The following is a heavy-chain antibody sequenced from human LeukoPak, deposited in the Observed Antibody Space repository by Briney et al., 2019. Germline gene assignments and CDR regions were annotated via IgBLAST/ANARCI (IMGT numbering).Heavy chain of an antibody. CDR2: IYHSGST. Sequence: SQTLSLTCAVSGGSISSGGYSWCWIRQPPGKGLEWIGYIYHSGSTYYNPSLKSRVTISVDRSKNQFSLKLSSVTAADTAVYCCAGGDLTKDAFDIWGQGTMVTVSS. D-gene: IGHD7-27*01. V-gene: IGHV4-30-2*01. J-gene: IGHJ3*02. CDR3: AGGDLTKDAFDI. CDR1: GGSISSGGYS.